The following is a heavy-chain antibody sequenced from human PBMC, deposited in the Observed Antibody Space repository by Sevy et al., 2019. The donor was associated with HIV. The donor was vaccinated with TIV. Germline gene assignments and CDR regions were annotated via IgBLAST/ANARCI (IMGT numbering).Heavy chain of an antibody. CDR1: GFRFTDYW. J-gene: IGHJ4*02. V-gene: IGHV3-7*01. Sequence: GGSLRLSCAASGFRFTDYWMSWVRQTPGKGLGWVATIKQDESEKYYVDSVKGRFVISRDNGKTSVSLQMNGLRVEDTALYYCAREVGGFNWRPYYFDSWGQGTLVTVS. CDR2: IKQDESEK. CDR3: AREVGGFNWRPYYFDS. D-gene: IGHD3-16*01.